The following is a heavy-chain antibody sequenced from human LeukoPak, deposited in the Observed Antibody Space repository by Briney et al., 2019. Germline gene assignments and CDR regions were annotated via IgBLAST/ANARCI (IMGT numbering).Heavy chain of an antibody. V-gene: IGHV1-24*01. CDR1: GYTLTELS. CDR2: FDSEDGET. CDR3: ATGGRGAFDI. J-gene: IGHJ3*02. Sequence: GASVKVSCKVSGYTLTELSMHWVRPAPGKGLEWMGGFDSEDGETIYAQKFKGRVTMTEDTSTDTAYMELSRLRSEDTAVYYGATGGRGAFDIWGQGTMVTVSS. D-gene: IGHD3-10*01.